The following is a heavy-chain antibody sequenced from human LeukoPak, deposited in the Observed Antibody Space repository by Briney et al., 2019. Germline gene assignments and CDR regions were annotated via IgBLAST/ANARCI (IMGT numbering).Heavy chain of an antibody. D-gene: IGHD3-22*01. CDR3: ARGFPPRRNYDSSGYYSYYFDY. CDR1: GYTFTGYY. CDR2: INPNSGGT. Sequence: PGASVKVSCKASGYTFTGYYMHWVRQAPGQGLEWMGWINPNSGGTNYAQKLQGRVTMTTDTSTSTAYMELRSLRSDDTAVYYCARGFPPRRNYDSSGYYSYYFDYWGQGTLVTVSS. J-gene: IGHJ4*02. V-gene: IGHV1-2*02.